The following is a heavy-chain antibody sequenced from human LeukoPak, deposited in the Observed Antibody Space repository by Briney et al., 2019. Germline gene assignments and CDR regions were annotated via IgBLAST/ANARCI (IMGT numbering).Heavy chain of an antibody. CDR2: INPSGGST. D-gene: IGHD6-6*01. Sequence: ASVKVSCKASGYTFTSYYMHWVRQAPGQGLEWMGIINPSGGSTSYAQKFQGRVTMTRDMSTSTVYMELSSLRSEDTAVYYCAREEIVAARTSPDAFDIWGQGTMVTVSS. CDR1: GYTFTSYY. V-gene: IGHV1-46*01. J-gene: IGHJ3*02. CDR3: AREEIVAARTSPDAFDI.